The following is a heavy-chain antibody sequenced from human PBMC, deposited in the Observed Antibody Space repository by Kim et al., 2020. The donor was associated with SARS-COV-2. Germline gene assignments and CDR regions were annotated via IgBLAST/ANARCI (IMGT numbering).Heavy chain of an antibody. CDR1: GGSISSYY. D-gene: IGHD2-21*02. V-gene: IGHV4-4*07. Sequence: SETLSLTCTVSGGSISSYYWSWIRQPAGKGLEWIGRIYTSGSTNYNPSLKSRVTMSVDTSKNQFSLKLSSVTAADTAVYYCARGRPSYCGGDCYLFDYWGQRTLVTVSS. J-gene: IGHJ4*02. CDR3: ARGRPSYCGGDCYLFDY. CDR2: IYTSGST.